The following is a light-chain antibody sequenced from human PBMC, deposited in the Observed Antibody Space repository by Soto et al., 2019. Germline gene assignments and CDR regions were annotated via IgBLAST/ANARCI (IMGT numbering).Light chain of an antibody. J-gene: IGKJ1*01. Sequence: EIVMTQSPATLSVSQGERASLSCRASQSVSTELAWYQQKGGQAPRLLIYDASTRATGIPARFSGSGSGTQFTLTISSLQSEDFAVYYCQQYNDRPPWTFGQGTKVEIK. CDR3: QQYNDRPPWT. CDR1: QSVSTE. CDR2: DAS. V-gene: IGKV3-15*01.